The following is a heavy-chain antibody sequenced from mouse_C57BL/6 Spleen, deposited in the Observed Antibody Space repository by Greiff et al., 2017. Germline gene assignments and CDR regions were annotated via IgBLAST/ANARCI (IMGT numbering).Heavy chain of an antibody. CDR1: GYTFTSYW. Sequence: QVQLQQPGAELVRPGSSVKLSCKASGYTFTSYWMHWVKQRPIKGLEWIGNIDPSDSETHYNQKVKAKATLTVDKSSSTAYMQLSSLTSEDAAVYCGARLGGTGTAYWGQGTLVTGSA. CDR3: ARLGGTGTAY. CDR2: IDPSDSET. V-gene: IGHV1-52*01. D-gene: IGHD2-14*01. J-gene: IGHJ3*01.